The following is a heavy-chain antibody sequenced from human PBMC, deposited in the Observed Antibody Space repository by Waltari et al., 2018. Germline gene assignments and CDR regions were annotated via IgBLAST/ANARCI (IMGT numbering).Heavy chain of an antibody. CDR2: INSDGSSI. CDR1: GFRFSDYW. CDR3: ARKGGRGYTYGPFYYDS. D-gene: IGHD5-18*01. V-gene: IGHV3-74*01. J-gene: IGHJ4*02. Sequence: EVQLVEAGGEIVQPGGSLRLSCAASGFRFSDYWVSRINSDGSSISYSDSVSGRFTISRDNSKNMLYLQLNSLRAEDTAVYYCARKGGRGYTYGPFYYDSWGQGTLVTVSS.